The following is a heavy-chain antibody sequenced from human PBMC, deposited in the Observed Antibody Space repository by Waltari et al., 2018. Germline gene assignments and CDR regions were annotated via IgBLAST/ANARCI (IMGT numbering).Heavy chain of an antibody. CDR3: ARGPNGRKGMDV. V-gene: IGHV4-59*01. J-gene: IGHJ6*02. Sequence: QVQLQESGPGLVKPSETLSLTCTVSGGSISSYYWSWIRQPPGKGLEWIWYIYYSGSTNYIPSLKSRVTISVDTSKNQFSLKLSSVTAADTAVYYCARGPNGRKGMDVWGQGTTVTVSS. CDR2: IYYSGST. CDR1: GGSISSYY.